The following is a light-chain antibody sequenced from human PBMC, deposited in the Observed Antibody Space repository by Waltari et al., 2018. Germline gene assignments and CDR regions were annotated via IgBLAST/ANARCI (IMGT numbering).Light chain of an antibody. V-gene: IGKV1-39*01. CDR3: QQGHSTPRT. CDR1: QSISSY. CDR2: AAS. J-gene: IGKJ1*01. Sequence: DIQMTQSPSSLSASVGDRVTITCRASQSISSYLYWYQQKPEKAPKLLIYAASSLQSGVPSRFSGSGSGTDFTLTITSLQPEDFATYFCQQGHSTPRTFGQGTKVEIK.